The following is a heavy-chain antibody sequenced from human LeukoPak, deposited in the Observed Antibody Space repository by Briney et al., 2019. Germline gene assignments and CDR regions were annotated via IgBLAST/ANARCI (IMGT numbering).Heavy chain of an antibody. CDR2: MKQDGSLK. CDR3: VRDSGGSIRGIYYDAFDI. Sequence: QSGGSLRLSCAASGFTFSNYWMIWVRQAPGKGLEWVTNMKQDGSLKYYVDSVKGRFTISRDNAKNSLYLQVNSLRAEDTAVYYCVRDSGGSIRGIYYDAFDIWGQGTMVTVSS. J-gene: IGHJ3*02. D-gene: IGHD2/OR15-2a*01. V-gene: IGHV3-7*01. CDR1: GFTFSNYW.